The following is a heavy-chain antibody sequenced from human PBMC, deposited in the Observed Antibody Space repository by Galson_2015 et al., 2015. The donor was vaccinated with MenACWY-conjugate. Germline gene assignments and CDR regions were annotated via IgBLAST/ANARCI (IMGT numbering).Heavy chain of an antibody. CDR1: GSTFSNYA. D-gene: IGHD5-18*01. J-gene: IGHJ5*02. V-gene: IGHV1-3*01. CDR3: ARAPLGYSYDCFDP. CDR2: INVGSGNT. Sequence: SVKVSCKASGSTFSNYAMHWMRQAPGQRLEWMGWINVGSGNTRSSQKFQDRVTITTDTSASTAYMELSSLRSEDTAVYYCARAPLGYSYDCFDPWGQGTLVTVSS.